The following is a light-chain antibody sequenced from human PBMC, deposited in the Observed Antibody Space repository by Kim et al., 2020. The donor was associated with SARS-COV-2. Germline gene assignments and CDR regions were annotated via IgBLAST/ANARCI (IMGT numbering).Light chain of an antibody. J-gene: IGLJ1*01. V-gene: IGLV3-27*01. Sequence: VSPGQTARITCSGDVLAKKYARWFQQRPVQAPVLVIYKDSARPSGIPGRFSGSSSGATVTLTISGAQVEDEADYYCYSAADNKGVFGTGTKVTVL. CDR2: KDS. CDR1: VLAKKY. CDR3: YSAADNKGV.